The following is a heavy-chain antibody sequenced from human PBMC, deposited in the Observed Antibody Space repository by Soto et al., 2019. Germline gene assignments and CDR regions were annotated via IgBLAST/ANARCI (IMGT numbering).Heavy chain of an antibody. Sequence: ASVKVSCKASGYTFTSYGISWVRQAPGQGLEWMGWISAYNGNTNYAQKLQGRVTMTTDTSTSTAYMELRSLRSDDTAVYYCARVLFGITGTTLFDYWGQGTLVTVSS. D-gene: IGHD1-7*01. CDR1: GYTFTSYG. CDR3: ARVLFGITGTTLFDY. V-gene: IGHV1-18*01. CDR2: ISAYNGNT. J-gene: IGHJ4*02.